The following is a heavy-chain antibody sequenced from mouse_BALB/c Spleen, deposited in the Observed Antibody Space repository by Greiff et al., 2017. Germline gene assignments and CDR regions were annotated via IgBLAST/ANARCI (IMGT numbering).Heavy chain of an antibody. CDR1: GFTFSSFG. Sequence: EVQLVESGGGLVQPGGSRKLSCAASGFTFSSFGMHWVRQAPEKGLEWVAYISSGSSTIYYADTVKGRFTISRDNPKNTLFLQMTSLRSEDTAMYYCARSIYYGNYVNYFDYWGQGTTLTVSS. J-gene: IGHJ2*01. CDR2: ISSGSSTI. V-gene: IGHV5-17*02. D-gene: IGHD2-1*01. CDR3: ARSIYYGNYVNYFDY.